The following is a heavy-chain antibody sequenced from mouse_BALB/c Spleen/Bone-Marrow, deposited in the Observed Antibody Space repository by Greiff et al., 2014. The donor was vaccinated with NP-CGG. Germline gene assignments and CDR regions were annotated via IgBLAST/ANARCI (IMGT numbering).Heavy chain of an antibody. D-gene: IGHD1-1*01. V-gene: IGHV5-6*02. J-gene: IGHJ3*01. Sequence: EVKLVESGGALVKPGGSLKLSCAASGFTFSSCGMSWVRQTPDKRLEWVATISSGDGYTYYPDSVKGRFTISRDNAKNTLYLQMSSLTSEDSAMYYCARQRGGGYYGLFAYWGQGTLVTVSA. CDR2: ISSGDGYT. CDR3: ARQRGGGYYGLFAY. CDR1: GFTFSSCG.